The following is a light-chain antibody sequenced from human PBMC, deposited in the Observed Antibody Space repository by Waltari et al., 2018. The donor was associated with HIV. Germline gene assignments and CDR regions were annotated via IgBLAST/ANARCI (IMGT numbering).Light chain of an antibody. V-gene: IGLV2-18*02. Sequence: YALTQPPPVSGSPRQSVNISCTGTSSAVGCYSRVLWYQQPPGTAPRLMIYEVGNRPSGVPHRFSGSKSGNTASLTISGLQAEDEADYYCSSYTSSSTLVFGGGTKLTVL. CDR1: SSAVGCYSR. CDR2: EVG. J-gene: IGLJ2*01. CDR3: SSYTSSSTLV.